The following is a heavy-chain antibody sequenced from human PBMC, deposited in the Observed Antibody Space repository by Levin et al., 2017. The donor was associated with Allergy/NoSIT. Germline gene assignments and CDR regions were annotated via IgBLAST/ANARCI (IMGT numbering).Heavy chain of an antibody. CDR1: GFTFSSHV. Sequence: GGSLRLSCAASGFTFSSHVMHWVRQAPGKGLEWVALISYDGRSKYYADSVKGRFTISRDNSRDTLYLLMSSVRTEDTAVYYCEVAVTAKPIYWGQGTLVTVSS. CDR2: ISYDGRSK. V-gene: IGHV3-30*04. J-gene: IGHJ4*02. D-gene: IGHD2-21*02. CDR3: EVAVTAKPIY.